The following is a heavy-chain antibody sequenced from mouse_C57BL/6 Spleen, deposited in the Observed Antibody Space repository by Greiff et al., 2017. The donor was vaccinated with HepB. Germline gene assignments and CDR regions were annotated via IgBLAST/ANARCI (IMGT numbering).Heavy chain of an antibody. CDR3: AREGDYDGAFAY. J-gene: IGHJ3*01. Sequence: VKLQESGAELVRPGTSVKVSCKASGYAFTNYLIEWVKQRPGQGLEWIGVINPGSGGTNYNEKFKGKATLTADKSSSTAYMQLSSLTSEDSAVYFCAREGDYDGAFAYWGQGTLVTVSA. V-gene: IGHV1-54*01. CDR2: INPGSGGT. D-gene: IGHD2-4*01. CDR1: GYAFTNYL.